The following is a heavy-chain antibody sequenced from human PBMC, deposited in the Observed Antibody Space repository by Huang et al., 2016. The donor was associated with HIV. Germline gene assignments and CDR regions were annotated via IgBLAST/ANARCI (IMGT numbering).Heavy chain of an antibody. CDR2: ITGGGSSS. CDR1: GFTFSSYA. Sequence: EVQLLESGGGLVQPGGSLRLSCAASGFTFSSYAMSWVRQAPGKGLGVVARITGGGSSSYYADSVKGRFTISRDNSKNTLYLQMNSLRAEDTAIYYCAKADSGAAAGSLVDYWGQGTLVTVSS. D-gene: IGHD6-13*01. J-gene: IGHJ4*02. CDR3: AKADSGAAAGSLVDY. V-gene: IGHV3-23*01.